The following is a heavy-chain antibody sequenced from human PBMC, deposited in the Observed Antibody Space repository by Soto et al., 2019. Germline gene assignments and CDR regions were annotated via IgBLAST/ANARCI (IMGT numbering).Heavy chain of an antibody. CDR1: GGTFSNYA. CDR3: AKDPAVATSGYFNY. D-gene: IGHD5-12*01. V-gene: IGHV3-23*01. Sequence: GGPLRLSSAAAGGTFSNYAMSWVRQAPGKGLEWVSAISGSGGSTCYADSVKGRFTISRDNSKNTLYLQMNSLRAEDTAVYYCAKDPAVATSGYFNYWGQGTLVTVSS. CDR2: ISGSGGST. J-gene: IGHJ4*02.